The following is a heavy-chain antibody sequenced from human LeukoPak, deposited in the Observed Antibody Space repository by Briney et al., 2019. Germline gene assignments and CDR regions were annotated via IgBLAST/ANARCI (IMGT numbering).Heavy chain of an antibody. D-gene: IGHD3-9*01. CDR2: ISSSSSYI. CDR3: ARDRAAYDILTGYYLYYYYGMDV. J-gene: IGHJ6*02. Sequence: GGSLRLSCAPSGFTVSRNEMSWVRQAPGKGLEWVSSISSSSSYIYYADSVKGRFTISRDNAKNSLYLQMNSLRAEDTAVYYCARDRAAYDILTGYYLYYYYGMDVWGQGTTVTVSS. CDR1: GFTVSRNE. V-gene: IGHV3-21*01.